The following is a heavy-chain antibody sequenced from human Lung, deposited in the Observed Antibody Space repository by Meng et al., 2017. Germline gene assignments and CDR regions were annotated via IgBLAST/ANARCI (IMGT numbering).Heavy chain of an antibody. V-gene: IGHV6-1*01. CDR1: GDSYSSNRAA. D-gene: IGHD2-21*01. CDR2: TYYRSKWYS. Sequence: VQLQRSGPGLVKPLLLPSLPFACSGDSYSSNRAAWNWIRQSPSRGLEWLGRTYYRSKWYSDYATSVRSLITINAATSKNQFSLQLNSLTPEDTAVYYCTGVGHKNWFDSWGQGTLVTVSS. J-gene: IGHJ5*01. CDR3: TGVGHKNWFDS.